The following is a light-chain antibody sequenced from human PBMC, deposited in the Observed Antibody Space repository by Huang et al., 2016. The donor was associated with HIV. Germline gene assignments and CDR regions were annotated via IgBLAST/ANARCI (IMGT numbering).Light chain of an antibody. CDR3: QQLNSYPEGFT. Sequence: IQLTQSPSSLSASVGDRVTITCRASQCISSYLAWYQQKPGNAPKLLCYASSTVQSGVPSRYSGSGSGTDFTLTISSLQPEDFATYYCQQLNSYPEGFTFGPGTKVDIK. J-gene: IGKJ3*01. V-gene: IGKV1-9*01. CDR2: ASS. CDR1: QCISSY.